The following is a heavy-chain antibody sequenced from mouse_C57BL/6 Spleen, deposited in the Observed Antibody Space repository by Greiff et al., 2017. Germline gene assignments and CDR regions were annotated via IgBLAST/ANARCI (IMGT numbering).Heavy chain of an antibody. CDR2: IDPSDSYT. J-gene: IGHJ1*03. Sequence: QVQLQQSGAELVMPGASVKLSCKASGYTFTSYWMHWVKQRPGQGLEWIGEIDPSDSYTNYNQKFKGKSTLTVDKSSSTAYMQLSSLTSEDSAVYYCAISSYDWYFDVWGTGTTVTVSS. CDR3: AISSYDWYFDV. D-gene: IGHD1-1*01. V-gene: IGHV1-69*01. CDR1: GYTFTSYW.